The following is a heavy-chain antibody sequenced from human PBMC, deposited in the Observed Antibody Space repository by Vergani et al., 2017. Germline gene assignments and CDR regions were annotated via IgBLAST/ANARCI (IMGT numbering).Heavy chain of an antibody. Sequence: QVQLVQSGAEVKKPGASVKVSCKASGYTFTSYGISWVRQAPGQGLEWMGGIIPIFGTANYAQKLQGRVTITADESTSTAYMELSSLRSEDTAVYYCAREGCGSGGSCYYYYGMDVWGQGTTVTVSS. V-gene: IGHV1-69*13. CDR3: AREGCGSGGSCYYYYGMDV. CDR2: IIPIFGTA. D-gene: IGHD2-15*01. CDR1: GYTFTSYG. J-gene: IGHJ6*02.